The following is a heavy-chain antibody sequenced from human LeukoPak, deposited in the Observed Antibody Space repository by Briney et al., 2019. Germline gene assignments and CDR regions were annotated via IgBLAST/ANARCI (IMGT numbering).Heavy chain of an antibody. CDR1: GGSFRSSA. CDR3: ARETAGFDI. CDR2: ISPILGIS. J-gene: IGHJ3*02. D-gene: IGHD2-21*02. Sequence: SVKDSCKASGGSFRSSAISSLRKAPGQGLEWMGRISPILGISNFAQNFQGRVTLTADRSTSTANMELSSLRSEDTAVYYCARETAGFDIWGQGTMVTVSS. V-gene: IGHV1-69*04.